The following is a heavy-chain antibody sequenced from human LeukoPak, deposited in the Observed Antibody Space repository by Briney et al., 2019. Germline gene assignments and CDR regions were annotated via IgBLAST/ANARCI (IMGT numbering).Heavy chain of an antibody. CDR2: IYASGNT. J-gene: IGHJ4*02. D-gene: IGHD3-16*01. CDR1: GASISSYY. CDR3: ARVRLQPGTRLLIPNYFDY. Sequence: SETLSLTCSVSGASISSYYWTWIRQPAGKGLEWIGRIYASGNTDYNPSLKSRVTMSVDTSKNRFSLKLSSVTAADTAIYYCARVRLQPGTRLLIPNYFDYWGRGTLVTVSS. V-gene: IGHV4-4*07.